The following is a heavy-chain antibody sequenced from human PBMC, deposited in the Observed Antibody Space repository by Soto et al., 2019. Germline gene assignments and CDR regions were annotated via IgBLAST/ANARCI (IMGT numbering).Heavy chain of an antibody. CDR3: ARTGQPPSDY. CDR2: IIHTGST. V-gene: IGHV4-34*12. Sequence: QVQIQPWGAGLLKPSETLSLPCGVYGGSFSGYYWSWIRQLPGKGLGWIGEIIHTGSTNYNPSLKSRVAISIDTSKKQFSLKLSSVTAAHTAVYYCARTGQPPSDYWGQGALVTVSS. D-gene: IGHD2-2*01. CDR1: GGSFSGYY. J-gene: IGHJ4*02.